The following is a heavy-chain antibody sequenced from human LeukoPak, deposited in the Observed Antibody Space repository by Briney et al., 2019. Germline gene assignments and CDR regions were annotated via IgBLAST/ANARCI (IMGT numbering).Heavy chain of an antibody. CDR3: ARHGLGSSWYYYYMDV. CDR2: IYPGDSDT. D-gene: IGHD6-13*01. Sequence: GESLKISCKGSGYSFTSYWIGWVHQMPGKGLEWMGIIYPGDSDTRYSPSFQGQVTISADKSISTAYLQWSSLKASDTAMYYCARHGLGSSWYYYYMDVWGKGTTVTVSS. CDR1: GYSFTSYW. J-gene: IGHJ6*03. V-gene: IGHV5-51*07.